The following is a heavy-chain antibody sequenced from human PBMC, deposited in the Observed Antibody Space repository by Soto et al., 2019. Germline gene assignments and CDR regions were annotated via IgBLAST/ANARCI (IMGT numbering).Heavy chain of an antibody. CDR1: GFKFSNYA. J-gene: IGHJ4*02. D-gene: IGHD3-16*01. Sequence: GESLKISCVASGFKFSNYAMSWARQAPGKGLEWVSLISATGGGTYYADSVKGRFTISRDNSHNTLYLQVHSLTAEDTAVYYCAKDRRAGGNSAFYFDFWGQGAQVTVSS. CDR2: ISATGGGT. V-gene: IGHV3-23*01. CDR3: AKDRRAGGNSAFYFDF.